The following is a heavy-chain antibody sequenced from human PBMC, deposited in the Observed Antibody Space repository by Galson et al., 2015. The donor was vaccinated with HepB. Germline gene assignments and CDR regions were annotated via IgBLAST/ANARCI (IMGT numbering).Heavy chain of an antibody. D-gene: IGHD4-17*01. CDR1: GFTFSDYY. J-gene: IGHJ4*02. CDR3: ARVADADYGDHTHFDS. CDR2: ISSSSLYT. Sequence: SLRLSCAVSGFTFSDYYMSWIRQAPGKGLEWISYISSSSLYTNYADSVKGRFTISRDNAKNSLNLQMNSLRAEDTAVYYCARVADADYGDHTHFDSWGQGTLVTVSS. V-gene: IGHV3-11*06.